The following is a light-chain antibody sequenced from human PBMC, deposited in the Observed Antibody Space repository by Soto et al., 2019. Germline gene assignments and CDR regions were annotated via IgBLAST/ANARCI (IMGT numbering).Light chain of an antibody. CDR1: SSDVGGYNY. V-gene: IGLV2-14*01. J-gene: IGLJ1*01. CDR3: SSYTSSSIDYV. Sequence: QSALTQPASVSGSPGQSITISCTGTSSDVGGYNYVSWYQQHPGKAPKLMIYEVSNRPSGVSNRVSGSKSGNTASLTISGLQVEDEADYYCSSYTSSSIDYVFGTGPKLTVL. CDR2: EVS.